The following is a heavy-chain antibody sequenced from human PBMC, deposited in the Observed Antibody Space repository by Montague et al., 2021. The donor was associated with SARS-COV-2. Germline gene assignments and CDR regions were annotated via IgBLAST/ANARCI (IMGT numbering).Heavy chain of an antibody. D-gene: IGHD1-26*01. CDR2: ISYDGSNK. V-gene: IGHV3-30*04. CDR3: ARTNSGSYSGAFDI. J-gene: IGHJ3*02. Sequence: SLRLSCAASGFTFRSYAMHWVRQAPGKGLEWVAVISYDGSNKYYADSVKGRFTISRDNSKNTLYLQMNSLRAEDTAVYYCARTNSGSYSGAFDIWGQGTMVTVSS. CDR1: GFTFRSYA.